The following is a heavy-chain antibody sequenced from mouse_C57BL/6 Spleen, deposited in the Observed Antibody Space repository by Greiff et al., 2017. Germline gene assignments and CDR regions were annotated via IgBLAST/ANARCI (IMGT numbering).Heavy chain of an antibody. D-gene: IGHD1-1*01. CDR2: IDPNSGGT. V-gene: IGHV1-72*01. J-gene: IGHJ4*01. CDR3: SSTVVADYYAMDY. CDR1: GYTFTSYW. Sequence: VQLQQPGAELVKPGASVKLSCKASGYTFTSYWMPWVKQRPGRGLEWIGRIDPNSGGTKYNEKFKSKATLTVDKPSSTAYMQLRSLTSEDSAGYYCSSTVVADYYAMDYWGQGTSVTVSS.